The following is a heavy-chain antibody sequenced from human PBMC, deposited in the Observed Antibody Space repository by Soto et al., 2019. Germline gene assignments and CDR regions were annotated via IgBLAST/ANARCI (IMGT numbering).Heavy chain of an antibody. Sequence: QVQLVQSGAEVKKPGASVKVSCKASGYTFTGFYMHWVRQAPGQGLEWMGWINPNTGGTNYAQKFQGRVTMTRDTSISTAYMELSRLRSDDTAVYSCARGDYYDSSGYLDYWGQGPLVTVSS. V-gene: IGHV1-2*02. D-gene: IGHD3-22*01. J-gene: IGHJ4*02. CDR1: GYTFTGFY. CDR3: ARGDYYDSSGYLDY. CDR2: INPNTGGT.